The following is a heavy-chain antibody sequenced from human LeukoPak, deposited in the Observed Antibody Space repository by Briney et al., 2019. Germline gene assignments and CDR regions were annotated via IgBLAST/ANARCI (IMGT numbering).Heavy chain of an antibody. D-gene: IGHD3-3*01. J-gene: IGHJ6*03. CDR3: AREMARRYYDFWSGYYGRDYYYMDV. V-gene: IGHV1-18*01. Sequence: GASVNVTFKSSGYSFTCSSNSWVWLAPGQGHERMGWICAYNGNSNKSQKLQGRVTMTTDTSTSTAYMELRSLRSDDTAVYYCAREMARRYYDFWSGYYGRDYYYMDVWGKGTTVTVSS. CDR1: GYSFTCSS. CDR2: ICAYNGNS.